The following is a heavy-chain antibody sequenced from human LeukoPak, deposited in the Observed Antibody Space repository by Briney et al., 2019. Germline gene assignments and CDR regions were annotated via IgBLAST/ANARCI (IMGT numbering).Heavy chain of an antibody. Sequence: GGSLRLSCAASGFTFSSYEMNWVRQAPGKGLEWVSYISSSGSTIYYADSVKGRFTISRDNAKNSLYLQMNSLRAEDTAVYYCARDRSNSWSKDYWGQGTLVTVSS. CDR3: ARDRSNSWSKDY. J-gene: IGHJ4*02. CDR2: ISSSGSTI. CDR1: GFTFSSYE. V-gene: IGHV3-48*03. D-gene: IGHD6-13*01.